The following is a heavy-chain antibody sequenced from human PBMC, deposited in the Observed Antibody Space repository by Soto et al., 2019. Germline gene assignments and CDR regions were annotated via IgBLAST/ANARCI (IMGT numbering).Heavy chain of an antibody. CDR1: GYTFTSYW. Sequence: GESLKISCKGSGYTFTSYWIAWVRQMPGKGLEWMGIIYPSDSDTRYSPAFQGQITISADKSISTAYLQWSSLQASDTAIYYCARRPAGMDVWGRGTTVTVSS. J-gene: IGHJ6*02. CDR2: IYPSDSDT. CDR3: ARRPAGMDV. V-gene: IGHV5-51*01.